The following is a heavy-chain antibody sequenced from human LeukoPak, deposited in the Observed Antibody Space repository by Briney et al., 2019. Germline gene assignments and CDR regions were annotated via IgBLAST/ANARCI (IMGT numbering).Heavy chain of an antibody. J-gene: IGHJ4*02. V-gene: IGHV4-34*01. Sequence: SETLSLTCAVYGGSFSGYYWSWIRQPPGKGLEWIGEINHSGSTNYNPSLKSRVTISVDTSKNQFSLKLSSVTAADTAVYYCARRRYYYGSGTLDYWGQGTLVTVSS. CDR2: INHSGST. D-gene: IGHD3-10*01. CDR3: ARRRYYYGSGTLDY. CDR1: GGSFSGYY.